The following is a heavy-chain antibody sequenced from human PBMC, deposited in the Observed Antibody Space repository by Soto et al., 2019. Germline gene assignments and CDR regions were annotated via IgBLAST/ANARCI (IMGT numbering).Heavy chain of an antibody. CDR2: IYYSGST. Sequence: SETLSLTCTVSGGSISSSSYYWGWIRQPPGKGLEWIGSIYYSGSTYYNPSLKSRVTISVDTSKNQFSLKLSSVTAADTAVYYCARRRITMVRGVDHYYFDYWGQGTLVTVSS. D-gene: IGHD3-10*01. J-gene: IGHJ4*02. CDR1: GGSISSSSYY. CDR3: ARRRITMVRGVDHYYFDY. V-gene: IGHV4-39*01.